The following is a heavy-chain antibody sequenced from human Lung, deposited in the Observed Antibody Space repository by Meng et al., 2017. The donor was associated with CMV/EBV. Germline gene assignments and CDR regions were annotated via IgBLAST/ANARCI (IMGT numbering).Heavy chain of an antibody. V-gene: IGHV1-2*02. CDR2: INPRGGGP. CDR3: AREAETANDY. Sequence: SXXVSCNASGYTFADYFIHWVRQAPGQGLEWMGRINPRGGGPNYVQKYQDRVTLTMDTSITTAYLEMSGLTSDDTAVYYCAREAETANDYWGQGTLVTFSS. J-gene: IGHJ4*02. CDR1: GYTFADYF. D-gene: IGHD5-18*01.